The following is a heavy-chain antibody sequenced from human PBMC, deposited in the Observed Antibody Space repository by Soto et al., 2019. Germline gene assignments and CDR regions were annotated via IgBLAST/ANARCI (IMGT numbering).Heavy chain of an antibody. Sequence: QVQLVQSGAEVKKPGASVKVSCKASGYTFTNFGISWVRQAPGQGLEWMGWISAYNGNTNYAPKSHARVTMTTATSTSTAYMQVRSLRFHDTPVYYSARAATPIDYWGQGTLVTVSS. V-gene: IGHV1-18*01. CDR3: ARAATPIDY. J-gene: IGHJ4*02. CDR1: GYTFTNFG. CDR2: ISAYNGNT.